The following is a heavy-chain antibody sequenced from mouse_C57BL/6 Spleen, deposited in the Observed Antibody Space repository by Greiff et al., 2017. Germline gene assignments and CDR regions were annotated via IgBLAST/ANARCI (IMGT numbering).Heavy chain of an antibody. CDR1: GYSITSGYY. CDR3: ARGNTTVVAHDY. D-gene: IGHD1-1*01. V-gene: IGHV3-6*01. CDR2: ISYDGSN. Sequence: VQLQQSGPGLVKPSQSLSLTCSVTGYSITSGYYWNWIRQFPGNKLEWMGYISYDGSNNYNPSLKNRISITRDTSKNQFFLKLNSVTTEDTATYYCARGNTTVVAHDYWGQGTTLTVSS. J-gene: IGHJ2*01.